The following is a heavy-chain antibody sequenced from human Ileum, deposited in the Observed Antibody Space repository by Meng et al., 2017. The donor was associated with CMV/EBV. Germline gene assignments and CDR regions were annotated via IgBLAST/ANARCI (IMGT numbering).Heavy chain of an antibody. J-gene: IGHJ5*02. D-gene: IGHD3-3*01. V-gene: IGHV1-46*01. CDR2: INFGGGT. CDR3: ARGYYHFWSASGYNWLDP. Sequence: YTFSSYCMHWVRQAPGQGLEWMGVINFGGGTTYAQNFQHRVIMTRETSTSTVHMKVISLRSDDTAVYYCARGYYHFWSASGYNWLDPWGQGTLVTVSS. CDR1: YTFSSYC.